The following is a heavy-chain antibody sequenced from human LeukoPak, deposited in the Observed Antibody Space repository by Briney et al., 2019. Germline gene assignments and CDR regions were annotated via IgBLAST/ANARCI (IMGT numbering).Heavy chain of an antibody. Sequence: SCKASGGTFSSYAISWVRQAPGKGLEWVGFIRSKAYGGTSEYAASVKGRFTISRDDSKSIAYLQINSLKTEDTALYYCTRNYYGDSGGFFDYWGQGALVTVSS. D-gene: IGHD4-17*01. CDR3: TRNYYGDSGGFFDY. CDR2: IRSKAYGGTS. J-gene: IGHJ4*02. CDR1: GGTFSSYA. V-gene: IGHV3-49*04.